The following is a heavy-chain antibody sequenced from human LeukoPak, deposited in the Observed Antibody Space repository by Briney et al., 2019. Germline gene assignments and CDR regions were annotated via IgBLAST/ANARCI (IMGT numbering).Heavy chain of an antibody. V-gene: IGHV1-69*01. D-gene: IGHD4-17*01. CDR2: IIPIFGTA. J-gene: IGHJ1*01. CDR1: GGTFSSYA. CDR3: AGSTVTRLAEYFQH. Sequence: GSSVKVSCKASGGTFSSYAISWARQAPGQGLEWMGGIIPIFGTANYAQKFQGGVTITADESTSTAYMELSSLRSEDTAVYYCAGSTVTRLAEYFQHWGQGTLVTVSS.